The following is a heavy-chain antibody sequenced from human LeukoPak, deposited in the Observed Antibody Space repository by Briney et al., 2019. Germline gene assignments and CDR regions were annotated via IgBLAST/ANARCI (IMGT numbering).Heavy chain of an antibody. J-gene: IGHJ4*02. Sequence: GGSLRLSGGGSGFNFSNWWMSWVHQAPGKGLDWVAHINQDGSEEHYMDSVKAQFIISRDNAKNSLSLQMDSLRAEDTAVYYCVRDGGVSGYDLLDYWGQGTLVTVSS. CDR2: INQDGSEE. CDR1: GFNFSNWW. D-gene: IGHD5-12*01. CDR3: VRDGGVSGYDLLDY. V-gene: IGHV3-7*01.